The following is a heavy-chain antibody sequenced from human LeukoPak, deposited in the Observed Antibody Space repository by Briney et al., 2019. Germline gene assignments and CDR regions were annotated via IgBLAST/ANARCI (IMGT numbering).Heavy chain of an antibody. CDR2: IYYSGST. D-gene: IGHD4-17*01. CDR3: ARVIHDYGVSNFDY. J-gene: IGHJ4*02. Sequence: SETLSLTCTVSGGSISSGDYYWSWIRQPPGKGLEWIGYIYYSGSTYYNPSLKSRVTISVDRSKNQFSLKLSSVTAADTAVYYCARVIHDYGVSNFDYWGQGTLVTVSS. CDR1: GGSISSGDYY. V-gene: IGHV4-30-4*01.